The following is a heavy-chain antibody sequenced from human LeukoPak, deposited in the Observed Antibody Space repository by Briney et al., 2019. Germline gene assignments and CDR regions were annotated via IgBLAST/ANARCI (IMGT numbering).Heavy chain of an antibody. V-gene: IGHV3-30-3*01. CDR2: ISYDGSNK. D-gene: IGHD1-1*01. CDR3: ARDRLDGNNWNDCDY. Sequence: TGRSPRLSCAASGFTFSNYAMHWVRQAPGKGLEWLAIISYDGSNKYYADSVKGRFTISRDNSKNTLYVQMNGLRVDDTAVYYCARDRLDGNNWNDCDYWGQGTLVTVSS. CDR1: GFTFSNYA. J-gene: IGHJ4*02.